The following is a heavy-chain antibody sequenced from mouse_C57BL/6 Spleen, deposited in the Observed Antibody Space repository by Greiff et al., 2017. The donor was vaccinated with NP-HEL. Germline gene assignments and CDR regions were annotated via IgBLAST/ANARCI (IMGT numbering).Heavy chain of an antibody. CDR3: ARSVDSSGYTDFDY. J-gene: IGHJ2*01. CDR1: GYTFTSYW. CDR2: IYPGDGDT. D-gene: IGHD3-2*02. V-gene: IGHV1-82*01. Sequence: VKLVESGAELVKPGASVKMSCKASGYTFTSYWITWVKQRPGKGLEWIGRIYPGDGDTNYNGKFKGKATLTADKSSSTAYMQLSSLTSEDSAVYFCARSVDSSGYTDFDYWGQGTTLTVSS.